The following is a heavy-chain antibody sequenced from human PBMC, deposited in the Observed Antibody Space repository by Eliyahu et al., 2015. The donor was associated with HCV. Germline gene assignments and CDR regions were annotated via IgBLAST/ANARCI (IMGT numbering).Heavy chain of an antibody. Sequence: EVQLVESGGGLVKPGRXLRLSXTASXFTXXDYAIXWFRQAPGKGLEWVGFIRSKAYGGTTEYAXSVKGRFTISRDDSKSIAYLQMNSLKTEDTAVYYCTRDQFWSGYYFDYWGQGTLVTVSS. V-gene: IGHV3-49*05. D-gene: IGHD3-3*01. CDR2: IRSKAYGGTT. J-gene: IGHJ4*02. CDR3: TRDQFWSGYYFDY. CDR1: XFTXXDYA.